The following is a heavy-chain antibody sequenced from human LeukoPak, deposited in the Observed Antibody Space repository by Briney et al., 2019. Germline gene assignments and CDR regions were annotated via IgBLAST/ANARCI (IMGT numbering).Heavy chain of an antibody. V-gene: IGHV3-11*04. CDR2: ISSSGSTI. Sequence: PSETLSLTCNVSGGSISSTSYYWGWIRQPPGKGLQWVSYISSSGSTIYYADSVKGRFTISRDNVKNSLYLQMNSLRAEDTAVYYCARAEYYYGSGSQPTDFWGQGTLVTVSS. D-gene: IGHD3-10*01. CDR1: GGSISSTSYY. J-gene: IGHJ4*02. CDR3: ARAEYYYGSGSQPTDF.